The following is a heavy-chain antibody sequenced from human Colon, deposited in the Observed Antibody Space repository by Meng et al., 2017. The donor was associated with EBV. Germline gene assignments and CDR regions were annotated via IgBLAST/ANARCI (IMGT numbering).Heavy chain of an antibody. J-gene: IGHJ4*02. Sequence: QPRLQKSGPGLGRPSETLSLTCSAPGDSISGSGDYWGWVRQPPGKGLEWIGNIYYTGSTYYNPSLKSRVTISVDTSKNQFSLKVTSMTAADTAVYYCARDGPLLWGPGTLVTVSS. V-gene: IGHV4-39*07. CDR2: IYYTGST. CDR1: GDSISGSGDY. CDR3: ARDGPLL.